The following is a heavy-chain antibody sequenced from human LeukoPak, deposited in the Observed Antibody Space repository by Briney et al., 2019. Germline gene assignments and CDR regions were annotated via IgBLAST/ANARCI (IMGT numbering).Heavy chain of an antibody. CDR2: ISNSGSAI. D-gene: IGHD3-22*01. J-gene: IGHJ4*02. CDR3: ARGHYDTSGYYYSQ. CDR1: GFTFSRYE. V-gene: IGHV3-48*03. Sequence: AGSLSLSCVASGFTFSRYEMSWVRQAPGKGLEWIWYISNSGSAIFYADSVKGRFTISRDDAKNSVYLQMKSLRVGDTATYYCARGHYDTSGYYYSQWGQGTLVTVSS.